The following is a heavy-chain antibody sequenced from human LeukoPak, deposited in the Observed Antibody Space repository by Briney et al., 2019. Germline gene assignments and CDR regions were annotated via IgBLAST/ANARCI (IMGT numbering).Heavy chain of an antibody. CDR1: GFTFSRYW. Sequence: SGGSLRLSCAASGFTFSRYWMSWVRQAPGRGLEWVANIKQDGSEKYYVDSVKGRFTISRDNAKNSLYLQMNSLRAEDTAVFYCARDTVVVVSATSLFDYWGQGTLVTVSS. J-gene: IGHJ4*02. CDR3: ARDTVVVVSATSLFDY. D-gene: IGHD2-15*01. V-gene: IGHV3-7*05. CDR2: IKQDGSEK.